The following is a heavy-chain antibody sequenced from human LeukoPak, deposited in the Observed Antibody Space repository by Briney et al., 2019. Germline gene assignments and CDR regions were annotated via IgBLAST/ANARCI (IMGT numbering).Heavy chain of an antibody. CDR2: IWTDGGT. Sequence: GGSLRLSCAASGFTFDDYAMHWVRQAPGKGLEWVSVIWTDGGTYYADSVRGRFTISRDDSKNTLFLQMDSLRAEDTAVYYCARDRAAADPWGQGTLVTVSS. V-gene: IGHV3-53*01. CDR1: GFTFDDYA. CDR3: ARDRAAADP. J-gene: IGHJ5*02. D-gene: IGHD6-13*01.